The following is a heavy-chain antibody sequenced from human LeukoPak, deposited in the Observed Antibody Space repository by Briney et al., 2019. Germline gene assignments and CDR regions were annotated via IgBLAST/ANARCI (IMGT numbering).Heavy chain of an antibody. V-gene: IGHV1-46*03. J-gene: IGHJ4*02. CDR3: ASSPSYYSGSGDLHPFDY. CDR2: INPSGGST. D-gene: IGHD3-10*01. Sequence: ASVKVSCKASGYTFTSYYMHWVRQAPGQGLEWMGIINPSGGSTSYAQKFQGRVTMTRDTSTSTVYMELSSLRSEDTAVYYCASSPSYYSGSGDLHPFDYWGQGTLVTVSS. CDR1: GYTFTSYY.